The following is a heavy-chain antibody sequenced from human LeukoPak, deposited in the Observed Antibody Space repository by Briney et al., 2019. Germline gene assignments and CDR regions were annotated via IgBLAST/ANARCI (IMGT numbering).Heavy chain of an antibody. CDR3: ARGDRRDGYGFDC. J-gene: IGHJ4*02. D-gene: IGHD5-24*01. CDR1: GFTVSSTY. V-gene: IGHV3-53*01. CDR2: LYNDGTT. Sequence: GGSLRLSCTASGFTVSSTYMNWVRQAPGKGLEWVSILYNDGTTYNADSVKGRFTISRDDSKNTLYLQMNSLISEDTAVYYCARGDRRDGYGFDCWGQGTLVTVSS.